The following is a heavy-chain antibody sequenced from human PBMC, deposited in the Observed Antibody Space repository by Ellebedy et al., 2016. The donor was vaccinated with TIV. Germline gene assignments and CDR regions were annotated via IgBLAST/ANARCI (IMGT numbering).Heavy chain of an antibody. V-gene: IGHV1-69*13. CDR3: ARVGGTYSSGWIWFDP. CDR1: GGTFSSYA. Sequence: AASVKVSCKASGGTFSSYAISWVRQAPGQGLEWMGGLIPIFGTANYAQKFQGRVTITADESTSTAYMELSSLRSEDTAVYYCARVGGTYSSGWIWFDPWGQGTLVTVSS. CDR2: LIPIFGTA. D-gene: IGHD6-19*01. J-gene: IGHJ5*02.